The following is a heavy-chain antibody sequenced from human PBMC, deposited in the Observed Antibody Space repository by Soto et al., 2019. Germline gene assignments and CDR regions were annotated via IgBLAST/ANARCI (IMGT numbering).Heavy chain of an antibody. J-gene: IGHJ6*02. CDR2: ISGSGGST. D-gene: IGHD4-17*01. V-gene: IGHV3-23*01. CDR1: GFTFSSYV. CDR3: AKDHKERDYGDFRGGYYGMDV. Sequence: GGSLRLSCAASGFTFSSYVMSWVRQAPGKGLEWVSAISGSGGSTYYADSVKGRFTISRDNSKNTLYLQMNSLRAEDTAVYNCAKDHKERDYGDFRGGYYGMDVWGQGTTVTVSS.